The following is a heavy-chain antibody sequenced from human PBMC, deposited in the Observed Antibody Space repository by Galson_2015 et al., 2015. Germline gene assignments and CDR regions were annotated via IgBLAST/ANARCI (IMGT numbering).Heavy chain of an antibody. CDR3: ARVLVWSVSDYYYGTDV. CDR2: INAGNGNT. CDR1: GYTFTSYA. D-gene: IGHD3-3*01. V-gene: IGHV1-3*01. Sequence: SVKVSCKASGYTFTSYAMHWVRQAPGQRLEWMGWINAGNGNTKYSQKFQGRVTITRDTSASTAYMELSSLRSEDTAVDYCARVLVWSVSDYYYGTDVWGHGTTLPVSS. J-gene: IGHJ6*02.